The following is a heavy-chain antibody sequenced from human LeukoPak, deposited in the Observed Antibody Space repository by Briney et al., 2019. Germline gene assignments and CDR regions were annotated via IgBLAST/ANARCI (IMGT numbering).Heavy chain of an antibody. D-gene: IGHD5-12*01. CDR3: ARAKRLRGYSGYDLDY. CDR2: INPNSGGT. J-gene: IGHJ4*02. Sequence: ASVKVSCKASGYTFTGYYMHWVRQAPGQGLEWMGRINPNSGGTNYAQKFQGRVTMTRDTSISTAYMELSRLRSDDTAVYYCARAKRLRGYSGYDLDYWGQGTLVTVSS. CDR1: GYTFTGYY. V-gene: IGHV1-2*06.